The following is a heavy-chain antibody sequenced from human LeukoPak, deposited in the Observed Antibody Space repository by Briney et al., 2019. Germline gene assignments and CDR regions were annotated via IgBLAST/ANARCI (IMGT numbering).Heavy chain of an antibody. Sequence: ASVKVSCKASGYTFTSYGIICVRQAPGQGLECMGWISAYNGNTNYAQKLQGRDTMTTDTSPSTPYSEQRSLRSDDTAVYYCARDYYGSGSYLYYYYSMDVWGKGTTVTVSS. J-gene: IGHJ6*03. CDR2: ISAYNGNT. CDR3: ARDYYGSGSYLYYYYSMDV. D-gene: IGHD3-10*01. CDR1: GYTFTSYG. V-gene: IGHV1-18*01.